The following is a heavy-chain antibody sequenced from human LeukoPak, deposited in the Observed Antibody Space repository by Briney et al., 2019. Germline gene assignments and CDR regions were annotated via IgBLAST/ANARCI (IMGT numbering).Heavy chain of an antibody. CDR2: IYISGNT. CDR1: GDSMNNYY. Sequence: SETLSLTCTVSGDSMNNYYWTWMRQPAGKGLEWIGRIYISGNTMYNPSLQSRVTMSLDTSKNHFSLKLRSVTAADTAVYFCARGGVLHAYFDYWGQGTLVSVSS. J-gene: IGHJ4*02. D-gene: IGHD3-16*01. CDR3: ARGGVLHAYFDY. V-gene: IGHV4-4*07.